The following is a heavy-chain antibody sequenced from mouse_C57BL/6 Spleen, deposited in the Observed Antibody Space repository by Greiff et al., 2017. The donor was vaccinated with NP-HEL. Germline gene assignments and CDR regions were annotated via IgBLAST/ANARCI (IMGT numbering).Heavy chain of an antibody. D-gene: IGHD2-14*01. CDR3: ASPEGTPGY. V-gene: IGHV1-85*01. Sequence: VQLQQSGPELVKPGASVKLSCKASGYTFTSYDINWVKQRPGQGLEWIGWIYPRDGSTTYNEKFKGKATLTVDTSSSTAYMELHSLTSEDAAVYFCASPEGTPGYWGQGTTLTVSS. CDR1: GYTFTSYD. CDR2: IYPRDGST. J-gene: IGHJ2*01.